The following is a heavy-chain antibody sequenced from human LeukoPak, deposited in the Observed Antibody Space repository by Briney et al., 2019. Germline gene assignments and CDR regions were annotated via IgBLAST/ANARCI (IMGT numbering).Heavy chain of an antibody. V-gene: IGHV3-23*01. CDR3: AKLSIAAAGTGFDY. J-gene: IGHJ4*02. CDR2: ISGSGGST. D-gene: IGHD6-13*01. Sequence: RGSLRLSCAASGFTFSSYAMSWVRQAPGKGLEWVSAISGSGGSTYYADSVKGRFTISRDNSKNTLYLQMNSLRADDTAVYYCAKLSIAAAGTGFDYGGQGTLVTVSS. CDR1: GFTFSSYA.